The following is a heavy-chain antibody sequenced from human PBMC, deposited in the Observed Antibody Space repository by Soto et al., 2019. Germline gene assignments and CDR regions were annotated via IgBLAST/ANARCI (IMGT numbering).Heavy chain of an antibody. CDR2: ISAYNGNT. CDR3: ARVNSSGWYYRHDAFDI. V-gene: IGHV1-18*01. CDR1: GYTFTSYG. Sequence: QVQLVQSGAEVKKPGASVKVSCKASGYTFTSYGISWVRQAPGHGLVWMGWISAYNGNTNYAQKLQGRVTMTTDTSTSTAYMELRSLRSDDTAVYYCARVNSSGWYYRHDAFDIWGQGTMVTVSS. D-gene: IGHD6-19*01. J-gene: IGHJ3*02.